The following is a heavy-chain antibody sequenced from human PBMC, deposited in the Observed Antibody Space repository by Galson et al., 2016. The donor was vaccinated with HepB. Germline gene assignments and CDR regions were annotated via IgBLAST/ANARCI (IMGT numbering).Heavy chain of an antibody. J-gene: IGHJ4*02. CDR3: TRARGSVLGVVPDF. CDR1: GYTFTSFD. Sequence: SVKVSCKASGYTFTSFDINWVRQVPGQGLEWMGWRNPRDGASGSIQTFQGRVTLTRDIYPSTSYMQRSSLTSEDSAIYFCTRARGSVLGVVPDFWGPGNLIPLSS. D-gene: IGHD3-3*01. V-gene: IGHV1-8*01. CDR2: RNPRDGAS.